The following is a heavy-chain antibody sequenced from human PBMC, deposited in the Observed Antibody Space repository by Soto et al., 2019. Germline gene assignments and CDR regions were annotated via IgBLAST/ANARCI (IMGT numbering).Heavy chain of an antibody. V-gene: IGHV3-23*01. CDR1: GFPFSSFV. CDR2: MSGRGGRI. Sequence: EVQLLESGGAVEQPGGSLRLSCAASGFPFSSFVLNWVRQAPGKGREWVSGMSGRGGRIYQADSVKGGFTISRDNSKTTVFLDMKSLRADDTALYHCARERLGYGAGRGWMDVWGKGTTVNVSS. J-gene: IGHJ6*04. CDR3: ARERLGYGAGRGWMDV. D-gene: IGHD3-10*01.